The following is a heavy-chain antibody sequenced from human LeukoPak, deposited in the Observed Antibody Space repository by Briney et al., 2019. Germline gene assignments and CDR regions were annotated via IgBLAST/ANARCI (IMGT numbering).Heavy chain of an antibody. D-gene: IGHD2-8*01. CDR3: AVLRIGYYNDVFDI. V-gene: IGHV1-18*01. Sequence: ASVKVSRKASGYTFTSYGISWVRQAPGQGLEWMGWISAYNGNTNYAQKLQGRVTMTTDTSTSTAYMELRSLRSDDTAVYYCAVLRIGYYNDVFDIWGHGTMVTVSS. J-gene: IGHJ3*02. CDR2: ISAYNGNT. CDR1: GYTFTSYG.